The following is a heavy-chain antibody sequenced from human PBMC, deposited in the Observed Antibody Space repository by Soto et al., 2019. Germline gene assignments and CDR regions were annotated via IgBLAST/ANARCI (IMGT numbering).Heavy chain of an antibody. D-gene: IGHD3-22*01. CDR1: GFTFSSYS. V-gene: IGHV3-21*01. J-gene: IGHJ4*02. CDR3: ASGVYYYDSSGYFPGGY. Sequence: EVQLVESGGGLVKPGGSLRLSCAASGFTFSSYSMNWVRQAPGKGLEWVSSISSSSSYIYYADSVKGRFTISRDNAKNSLYLQMNSLRGEDTAVYYCASGVYYYDSSGYFPGGYWGQGTLVTVSS. CDR2: ISSSSSYI.